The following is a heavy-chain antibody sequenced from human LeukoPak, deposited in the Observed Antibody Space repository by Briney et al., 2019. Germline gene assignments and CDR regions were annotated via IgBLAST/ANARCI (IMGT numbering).Heavy chain of an antibody. CDR2: IYYSGST. CDR1: GGSISSYY. D-gene: IGHD6-13*01. Sequence: SETLSLTCTVSGGSISSYYWSWIRQPPGKGLEWIGYIYYSGSTNYNPSLKSRVTISVDTSKNQFSLKLSSVTAADTAVYYCASAGYSSSWQNWFDPWGQGTLVTVSS. CDR3: ASAGYSSSWQNWFDP. J-gene: IGHJ5*02. V-gene: IGHV4-59*01.